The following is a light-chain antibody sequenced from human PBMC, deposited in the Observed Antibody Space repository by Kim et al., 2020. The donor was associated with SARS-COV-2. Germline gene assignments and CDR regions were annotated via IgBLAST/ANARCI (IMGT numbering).Light chain of an antibody. J-gene: IGLJ2*01. V-gene: IGLV6-57*03. CDR2: EYN. CDR1: SGSSARNY. Sequence: GRTVTTSSTRCSGSSARNYVQCYQQRPGRAPTTVIYEYNQRPSGVPDRFSGSIDSSSNSASLTISGLKTEDEADYYCQSYDSSNVVFGGGTQLTVL. CDR3: QSYDSSNVV.